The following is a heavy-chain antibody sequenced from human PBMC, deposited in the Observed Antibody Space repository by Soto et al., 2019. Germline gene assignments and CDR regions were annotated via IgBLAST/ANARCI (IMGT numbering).Heavy chain of an antibody. V-gene: IGHV1-69*13. J-gene: IGHJ4*02. CDR2: IIPIFGTA. Sequence: SVKVSCKASGGTFSSYAISWVRQAPGQGLEWMGGIIPIFGTANYAQKFQGRVTITADESTSTAYMGLSSLRSEDTAVYYCARDRVGGYDSSGYYWSYFDYWGQGTLVTVSS. CDR3: ARDRVGGYDSSGYYWSYFDY. CDR1: GGTFSSYA. D-gene: IGHD3-22*01.